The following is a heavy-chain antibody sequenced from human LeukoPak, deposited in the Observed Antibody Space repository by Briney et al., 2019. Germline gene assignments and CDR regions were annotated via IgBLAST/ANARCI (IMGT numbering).Heavy chain of an antibody. V-gene: IGHV4-59*08. CDR1: GGSISSYY. D-gene: IGHD6-6*01. J-gene: IGHJ4*02. CDR3: ATTKYSSPSYYIDY. CDR2: IYNSGST. Sequence: PSETLSHTCTVSGGSISSYYWSWIRQPPGKGLEWIGYIYNSGSTNYNPSLKSRVTISVDTSKNQFSLKLSSVTAADTAVHYCATTKYSSPSYYIDYWGQGTLVTVSS.